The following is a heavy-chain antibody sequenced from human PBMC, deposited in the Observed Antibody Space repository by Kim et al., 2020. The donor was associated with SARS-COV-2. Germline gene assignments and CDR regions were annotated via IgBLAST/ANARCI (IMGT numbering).Heavy chain of an antibody. D-gene: IGHD6-13*01. V-gene: IGHV3-9*01. CDR2: ISWNSGSI. CDR1: GFTFDDYA. J-gene: IGHJ1*01. Sequence: GGSLRLSCAASGFTFDDYAMHWVRQAPGKGLEWVSGISWNSGSIGYADSVKGRFTISRDNAKNSLYLQMNSLRAEDTALYYCAKDHYHGGIAAAGCFQHWGQGTLVTVSS. CDR3: AKDHYHGGIAAAGCFQH.